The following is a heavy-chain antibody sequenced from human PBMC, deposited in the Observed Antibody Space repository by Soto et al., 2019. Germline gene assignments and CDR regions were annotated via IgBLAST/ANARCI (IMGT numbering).Heavy chain of an antibody. J-gene: IGHJ5*02. CDR3: AREMVWFGGEDWFDP. Sequence: GGSLRLSCAASGFTFSSYGMHWVRQAPGKGLEWVAVIWYDGSNKYYADSVKGRFTISRDNSKNTLYLQMNSLRAEDTAVYYCAREMVWFGGEDWFDPWGQGTLVTVSS. CDR2: IWYDGSNK. CDR1: GFTFSSYG. D-gene: IGHD3-10*01. V-gene: IGHV3-33*01.